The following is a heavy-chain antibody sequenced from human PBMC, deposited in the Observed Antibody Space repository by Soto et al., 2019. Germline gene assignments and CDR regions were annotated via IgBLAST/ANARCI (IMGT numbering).Heavy chain of an antibody. CDR2: IYSGGGT. J-gene: IGHJ4*02. V-gene: IGHV3-66*01. Sequence: GGSLRLSCAASGFTAGSNYMFWVRQAPGKGLEWVSTIYSGGGTYYADSVKGRFTISRDNPKNTLYLQMNSLRAEDTAVYYCAGGNSNGYFDYWGQGTLVTVSS. D-gene: IGHD5-18*01. CDR3: AGGNSNGYFDY. CDR1: GFTAGSNY.